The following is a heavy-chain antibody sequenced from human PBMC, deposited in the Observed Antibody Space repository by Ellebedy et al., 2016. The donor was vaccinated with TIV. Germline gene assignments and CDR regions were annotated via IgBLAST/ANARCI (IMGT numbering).Heavy chain of an antibody. CDR3: ARSSFGNGYYGSIDY. CDR2: ISGSGGST. V-gene: IGHV3-23*01. Sequence: GESLKISCAASGFTFSSYAMSWVRQAPGKGLEWVSAISGSGGSTYYADSVKGRFTISRDNSKNTLYLQMNSLRSEDTAMYYCARSSFGNGYYGSIDYWGQGTLVTVSS. CDR1: GFTFSSYA. D-gene: IGHD3-3*01. J-gene: IGHJ4*02.